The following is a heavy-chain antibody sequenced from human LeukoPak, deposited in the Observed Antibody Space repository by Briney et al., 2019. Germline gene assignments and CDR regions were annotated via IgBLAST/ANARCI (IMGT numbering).Heavy chain of an antibody. CDR2: IKQDGSET. CDR3: ARVGVRGGTDY. CDR1: GFTFSSYW. J-gene: IGHJ4*02. Sequence: GGSLRLSCAASGFTFSSYWMSWGRQAPGKGLEWVANIKQDGSETYYVDSVKGRFTISRDNAKNSLFLQMNSLRAEDTAVYYCARVGVRGGTDYWGQGTLVTVSS. V-gene: IGHV3-7*05. D-gene: IGHD1-26*01.